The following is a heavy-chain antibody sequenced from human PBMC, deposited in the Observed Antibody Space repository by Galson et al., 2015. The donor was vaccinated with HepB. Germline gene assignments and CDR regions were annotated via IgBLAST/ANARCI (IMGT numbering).Heavy chain of an antibody. Sequence: SLRLSCAASGFTFSNAWMSWVRQAPGKGLEWVGRIKSKTDGGTTDYAAPVKGRFTISRDDSKNTLYLQMNSLKTEDTAVYYCTTDVFSGGNLDYWGQGTLVTVSS. J-gene: IGHJ4*02. CDR3: TTDVFSGGNLDY. CDR1: GFTFSNAW. V-gene: IGHV3-15*01. CDR2: IKSKTDGGTT. D-gene: IGHD4-23*01.